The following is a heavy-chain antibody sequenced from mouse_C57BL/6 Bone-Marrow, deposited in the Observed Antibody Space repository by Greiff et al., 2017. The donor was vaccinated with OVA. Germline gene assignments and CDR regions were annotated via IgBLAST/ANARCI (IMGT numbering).Heavy chain of an antibody. CDR2: IDPETGGT. V-gene: IGHV1-15*01. D-gene: IGHD1-1*01. J-gene: IGHJ1*03. CDR1: GYTFTDYE. CDR3: TREGYYYWYFDG. Sequence: VQLQQSGAELVRPGASVTLSCKASGYTFTDYEMHWVKQTPVHGLEWIGAIDPETGGTAYNQKFKGKAILTADKSSSTAYMELRSLTSEDSAVYYCTREGYYYWYFDGWGTGTTVTVSS.